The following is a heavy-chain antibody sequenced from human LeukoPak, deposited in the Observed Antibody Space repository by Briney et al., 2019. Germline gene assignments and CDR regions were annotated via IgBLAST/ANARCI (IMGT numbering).Heavy chain of an antibody. CDR1: GYTFTSYG. Sequence: ASVKVSCKASGYTFTSYGISWVRQAPGQGLEWMGWISAYNGDTNYAQKLQGRVTMTTDTSTSTAYMELRSLRSDDTAVYYCARKITVAGNNCFDPWGQGTLVTVSS. D-gene: IGHD6-19*01. CDR2: ISAYNGDT. J-gene: IGHJ5*02. CDR3: ARKITVAGNNCFDP. V-gene: IGHV1-18*01.